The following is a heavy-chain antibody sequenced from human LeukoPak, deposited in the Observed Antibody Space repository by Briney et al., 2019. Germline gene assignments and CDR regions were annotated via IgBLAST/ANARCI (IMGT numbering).Heavy chain of an antibody. Sequence: GGSLRLSCVASGFTFSSYSMNWVRQAPGKGLEWVSYISSSSSTIYYADSVKGRFTISRDNAKNSLYPQMNSLRAEDTAVYYCARRKNYDFWGQGTLVTVSS. CDR1: GFTFSSYS. D-gene: IGHD3-3*01. CDR2: ISSSSSTI. V-gene: IGHV3-48*01. J-gene: IGHJ4*02. CDR3: ARRKNYDF.